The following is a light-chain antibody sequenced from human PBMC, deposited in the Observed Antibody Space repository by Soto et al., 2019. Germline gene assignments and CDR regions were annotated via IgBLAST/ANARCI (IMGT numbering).Light chain of an antibody. Sequence: VLAQSPATLSFSPGERATLSCRASQSVSSSYLAWYQQKPGQAPRLLIYGASTRATGIPARFSGSGSGTEFTLTISSLQSEDFAVYYCHQYNNWPPTFGQGTRLEIK. CDR1: QSVSSSY. J-gene: IGKJ5*01. V-gene: IGKV3-15*01. CDR3: HQYNNWPPT. CDR2: GAS.